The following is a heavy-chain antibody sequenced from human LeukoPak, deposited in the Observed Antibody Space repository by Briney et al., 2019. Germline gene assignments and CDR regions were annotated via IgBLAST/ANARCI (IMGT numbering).Heavy chain of an antibody. CDR1: GFTFSSYW. D-gene: IGHD2-2*01. CDR3: ARDDCTSSSCYHNWFDP. Sequence: PGGSLRLSCAASGFTFSSYWMSWVRQAPGKGLEWVAYISADEGEKNYADSVKGRFIISRDNAKNSGYLEMNSMRAEDTAVYYCARDDCTSSSCYHNWFDPWGQGTLVEVSS. V-gene: IGHV3-7*01. CDR2: ISADEGEK. J-gene: IGHJ5*02.